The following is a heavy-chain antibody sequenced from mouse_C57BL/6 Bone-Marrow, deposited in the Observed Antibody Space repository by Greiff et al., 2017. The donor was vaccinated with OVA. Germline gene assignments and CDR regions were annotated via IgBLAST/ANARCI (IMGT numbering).Heavy chain of an antibody. D-gene: IGHD2-4*01. CDR3: ARHRGLRAWFAY. Sequence: EVQGVESGGDLVKPGGSLKLSCAASGFTFSSYGMSWVRQTPDKRLEWVATISSGGSYTYYPDSVKGRFTISSDNAKNTLYLQMSSLKSEDTAMYYCARHRGLRAWFAYWGQGTLVTVSA. CDR2: ISSGGSYT. V-gene: IGHV5-6*01. J-gene: IGHJ3*01. CDR1: GFTFSSYG.